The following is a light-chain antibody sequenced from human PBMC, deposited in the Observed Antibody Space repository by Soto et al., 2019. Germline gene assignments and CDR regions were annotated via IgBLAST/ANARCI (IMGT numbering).Light chain of an antibody. V-gene: IGLV3-21*02. CDR2: DNN. J-gene: IGLJ1*01. CDR1: NFENKR. CDR3: QVWESFSDHPYV. Sequence: ELSQPPSVSVAPGQTASISCGAANFENKRVHWYQQRPGQAHILVVYDNNDRPSGIPERFTGSNSGNTATLTISRVEAGDEADYYCQVWESFSDHPYVFGGGTKVT.